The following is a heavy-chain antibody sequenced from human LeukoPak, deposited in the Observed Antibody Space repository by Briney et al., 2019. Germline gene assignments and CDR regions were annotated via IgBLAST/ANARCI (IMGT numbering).Heavy chain of an antibody. J-gene: IGHJ4*02. CDR1: GFTFSSYA. CDR3: AKSAHQYYYGSGSYHFG. CDR2: ISGSGGST. Sequence: GGSLRLSCAASGFTFSSYAMSWVRQAPGKGLEWVSAISGSGGSTYYADSVKGRFTTSRDNSKNTLYLQMNSLRAEDTAVYYCAKSAHQYYYGSGSYHFGGGQGTLVTVSS. V-gene: IGHV3-23*01. D-gene: IGHD3-10*01.